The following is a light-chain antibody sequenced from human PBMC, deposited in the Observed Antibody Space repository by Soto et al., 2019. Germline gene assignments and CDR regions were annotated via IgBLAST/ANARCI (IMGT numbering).Light chain of an antibody. CDR1: QSVSSSY. V-gene: IGKV3-20*01. J-gene: IGKJ2*01. CDR3: QQYGNSPYT. CDR2: GAS. Sequence: DIVLTQSPGTLSLSPGERATLSCRASQSVSSSYLAWFQQKPGQAPRLLIYGASSRATGIPDRFSGSGSGTDFTLTIRRLEPEDFAVYYCQQYGNSPYTFGQGTKLEIK.